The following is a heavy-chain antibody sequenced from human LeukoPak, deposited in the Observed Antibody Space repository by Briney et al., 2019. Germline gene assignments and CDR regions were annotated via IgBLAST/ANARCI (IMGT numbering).Heavy chain of an antibody. CDR3: ARARYYDFWSGFNWFDP. Sequence: SETLSLTCTVSGYSISSGYYWGWIRQPPGKGLEWIGEINHSGSTNYNPSLKSRVTISVDTSKNQFSLKLSSVTAADTAVYYCARARYYDFWSGFNWFDPWGQGTLVTVSS. V-gene: IGHV4-38-2*02. CDR2: INHSGST. CDR1: GYSISSGYY. D-gene: IGHD3-3*01. J-gene: IGHJ5*02.